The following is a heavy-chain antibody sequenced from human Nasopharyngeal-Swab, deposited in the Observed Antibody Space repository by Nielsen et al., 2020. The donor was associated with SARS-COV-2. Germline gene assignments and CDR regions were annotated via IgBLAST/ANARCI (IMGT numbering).Heavy chain of an antibody. Sequence: GALKISCAASGFTFSSYSMNWVRQAPGKGLEWVSSISRSSSYIYYADSVKGRFTISRDNAKNSLYLQMNSLRAEDTAVYYCARDSTSLRFLEWSLNYYYGMDVWGQGTTVSVSS. D-gene: IGHD3-3*01. J-gene: IGHJ6*02. CDR1: GFTFSSYS. V-gene: IGHV3-21*01. CDR3: ARDSTSLRFLEWSLNYYYGMDV. CDR2: ISRSSSYI.